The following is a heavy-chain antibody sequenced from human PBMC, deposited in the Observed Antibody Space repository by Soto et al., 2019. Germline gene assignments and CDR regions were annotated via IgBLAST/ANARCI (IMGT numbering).Heavy chain of an antibody. D-gene: IGHD7-27*01. Sequence: EVQLVESGGDLVQPGGSLRLSCAASGFIFTTFYMTWVRQSPGRGLEWVATLDQHGISTFYVDSLRGRFMISRDNALNSLYLQRNSLTVEDTAVYYCARENCGSYDYWGQGSLVTVSS. CDR3: ARENCGSYDY. CDR1: GFIFTTFY. CDR2: LDQHGIST. J-gene: IGHJ4*02. V-gene: IGHV3-7*03.